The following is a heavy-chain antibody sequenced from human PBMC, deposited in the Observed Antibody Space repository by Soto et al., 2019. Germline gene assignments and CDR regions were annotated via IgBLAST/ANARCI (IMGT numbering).Heavy chain of an antibody. Sequence: GESLKISCQTSYDIFSTNWITWLRQMPGKGLEWVGRIDPNDSYTTYNPSLKGHVILSVDKSVNTAYLQWPSLRASDTAIYFCGRDFGSGHADFWGQGTLVTVSS. CDR2: IDPNDSYT. CDR1: YDIFSTNW. V-gene: IGHV5-10-1*01. D-gene: IGHD1-26*01. CDR3: GRDFGSGHADF. J-gene: IGHJ4*02.